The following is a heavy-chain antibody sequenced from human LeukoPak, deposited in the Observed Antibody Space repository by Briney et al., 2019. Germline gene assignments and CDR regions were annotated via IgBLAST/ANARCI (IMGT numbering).Heavy chain of an antibody. D-gene: IGHD1-26*01. V-gene: IGHV3-48*03. CDR2: ISSSGRTI. CDR3: AKQWVDC. Sequence: GGSLRLSRAASGFTFSTYEMNWVRQAPGKGLEWVSYISSSGRTIYYADSVKGRFTISRDNAKNSLYLQMNSLRVEDTAVYYCAKQWVDCWGQGVLVTVSS. CDR1: GFTFSTYE. J-gene: IGHJ4*02.